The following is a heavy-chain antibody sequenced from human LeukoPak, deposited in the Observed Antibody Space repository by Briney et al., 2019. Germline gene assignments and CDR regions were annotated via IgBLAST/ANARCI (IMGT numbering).Heavy chain of an antibody. D-gene: IGHD6-13*01. V-gene: IGHV1-3*01. Sequence: SVKVSCKASGYTFTSYGISWVRQAPGQRLEWMGWINAGNGNTKYSQKFQGRVTITRDTSASTAYMELSSLRSEDTAVYYCARNLDSSSWYYWFDPWGQGTLVTVSS. J-gene: IGHJ5*02. CDR3: ARNLDSSSWYYWFDP. CDR2: INAGNGNT. CDR1: GYTFTSYG.